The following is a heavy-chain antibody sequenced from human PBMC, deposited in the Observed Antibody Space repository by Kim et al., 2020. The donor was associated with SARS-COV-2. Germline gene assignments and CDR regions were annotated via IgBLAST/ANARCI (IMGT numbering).Heavy chain of an antibody. Sequence: GGSLRLSCAASGFTFSSYSMNWVRQAPGKGLEWVSSISSSSSYIYYADSVKGRFTVSRDNAKNSLYLQMNSLRAEDTAVYYCARGEVLWFGELPTYYYYGMDVWGQGTTVTVSS. CDR3: ARGEVLWFGELPTYYYYGMDV. CDR1: GFTFSSYS. D-gene: IGHD3-10*01. V-gene: IGHV3-21*01. CDR2: ISSSSSYI. J-gene: IGHJ6*02.